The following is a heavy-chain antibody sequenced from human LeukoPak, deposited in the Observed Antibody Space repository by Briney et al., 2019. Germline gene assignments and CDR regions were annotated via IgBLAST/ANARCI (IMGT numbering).Heavy chain of an antibody. CDR3: ARGGCSGGSCYFYWFDP. CDR2: IYYSGST. Sequence: PSETLSLTCTVSGGSISSYYWSWIRQPPGKGLEWIGYIYYSGSTNYNPSLKSRVTISVDTSKNQFSLKLSSMTAADTAVYYCARGGCSGGSCYFYWFDPWGQGTLVTVSS. D-gene: IGHD2-15*01. J-gene: IGHJ5*02. CDR1: GGSISSYY. V-gene: IGHV4-59*01.